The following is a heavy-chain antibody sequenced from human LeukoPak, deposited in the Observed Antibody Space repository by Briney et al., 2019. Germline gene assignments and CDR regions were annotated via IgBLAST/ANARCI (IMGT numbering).Heavy chain of an antibody. J-gene: IGHJ3*02. CDR3: ARTIAARRSDAFDI. CDR2: ISSSSSYI. D-gene: IGHD6-6*01. CDR1: GFTFSSYT. V-gene: IGHV3-21*01. Sequence: GGSLRLSCAASGFTFSSYTMNWVRQAPGEGLEWGASISSSSSYIYYADSVKGRFTISRDNAKNSLYLQMNSLRAEDTAMYYCARTIAARRSDAFDIWGQGTMVTVSS.